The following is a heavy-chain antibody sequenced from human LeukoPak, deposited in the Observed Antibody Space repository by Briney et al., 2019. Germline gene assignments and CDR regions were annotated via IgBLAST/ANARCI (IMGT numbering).Heavy chain of an antibody. D-gene: IGHD6-19*01. CDR2: ISSSSSTI. V-gene: IGHV3-48*01. Sequence: GGSLRLSCAASGFTFSSYSMNWVRQAPGKGLEWVSYISSSSSTIYYADSVKGRFTISRDNAKNSLYLQMNSLRAEDTAVYYCAREMAGTGIDYWGQGTLVTVSS. CDR1: GFTFSSYS. J-gene: IGHJ4*02. CDR3: AREMAGTGIDY.